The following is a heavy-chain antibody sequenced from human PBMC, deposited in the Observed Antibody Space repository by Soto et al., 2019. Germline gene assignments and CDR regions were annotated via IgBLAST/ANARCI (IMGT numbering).Heavy chain of an antibody. V-gene: IGHV1-69*01. Sequence: QVQLVQSGAAVKKTGSSVKVSCKASGGTFSSYAISWVRQSHGQELEWMGGIIPIFGSANYAQKCQGRFTITAAESTSTAYMELSSLRSEDTAEYYCADSNLFRGVIIPTGWYFDYWGQVNLVTVSS. CDR2: IIPIFGSA. CDR3: ADSNLFRGVIIPTGWYFDY. J-gene: IGHJ4*02. CDR1: GGTFSSYA. D-gene: IGHD3-10*01.